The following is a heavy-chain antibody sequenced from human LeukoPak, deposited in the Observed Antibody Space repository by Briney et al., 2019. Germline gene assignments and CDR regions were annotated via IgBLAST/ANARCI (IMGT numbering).Heavy chain of an antibody. V-gene: IGHV1-69*13. CDR2: IIPIFGTA. J-gene: IGHJ3*02. D-gene: IGHD3-9*01. CDR3: ARARTYYDILTGYVPGRDAFDI. Sequence: SVKVSCKASGYTFTSYGISWVRQAPGQGLEWMGGIIPIFGTANYAQKFQGRVTITADESTSTAYMELSSLRSEDTAVYYCARARTYYDILTGYVPGRDAFDIWGQGTMVTVSS. CDR1: GYTFTSYG.